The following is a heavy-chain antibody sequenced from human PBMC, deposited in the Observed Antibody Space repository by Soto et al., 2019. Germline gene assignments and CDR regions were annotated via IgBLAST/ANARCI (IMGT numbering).Heavy chain of an antibody. Sequence: EVQLVESGGVLVQPGGSLRLSCVAPGFTFDDYWMNWVRQAPGKGLEWVAIINKDGSERYYVGSVKGRFTISRDNSKNSLFLQMNSLRAEDTALYYCARDGHNTNDVDHWGQGTLVTVSS. CDR1: GFTFDDYW. V-gene: IGHV3-7*01. D-gene: IGHD1-20*01. CDR2: INKDGSER. J-gene: IGHJ5*02. CDR3: ARDGHNTNDVDH.